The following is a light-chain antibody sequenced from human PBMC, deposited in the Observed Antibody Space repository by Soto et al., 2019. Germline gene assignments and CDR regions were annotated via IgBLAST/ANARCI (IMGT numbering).Light chain of an antibody. V-gene: IGKV1-27*01. J-gene: IGKJ4*01. CDR3: QKYNSAPLT. Sequence: DIQMTQSPSALSASVGDRVTITCRARQGSSTYLAWYQQKPGKVPKLLIYASSTLQSGVPSRFSGSGSGTDFTLTISSLQPEDVATYYFQKYNSAPLTFGGVTKVEI. CDR1: QGSSTY. CDR2: ASS.